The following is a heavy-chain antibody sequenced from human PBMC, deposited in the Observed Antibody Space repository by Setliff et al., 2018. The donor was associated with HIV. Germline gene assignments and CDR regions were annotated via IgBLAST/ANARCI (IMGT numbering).Heavy chain of an antibody. CDR2: AGSADYGGNA. Sequence: LSLTCTVSGGSIGNSNYLWDWIRQPPGKGLEWIGSAGSADYGGNAYYNPSLKSRVTISVDTSKNQFSLKLSAVTAADTAVYYCARAELHYDILTQFKSVDVWGKGTTVTVSS. CDR3: ARAELHYDILTQFKSVDV. J-gene: IGHJ6*04. V-gene: IGHV4-39*07. CDR1: GGSIGNSNYL. D-gene: IGHD3-9*01.